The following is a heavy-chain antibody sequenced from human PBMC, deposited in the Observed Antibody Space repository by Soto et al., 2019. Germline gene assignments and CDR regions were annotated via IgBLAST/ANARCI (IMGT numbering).Heavy chain of an antibody. CDR1: GFTFSDNY. J-gene: IGHJ4*02. CDR2: IGTRGRII. Sequence: QVQLVESGGGVVKPGGSLRLCCTASGFTFSDNYMAWIRQAPGKGLEWISHIGTRGRIINYADSLKGRFTTSRDNTKNSLYLQMNSLKADDTAIYYCARIKSTAPGLQCFDYWGQGTLVTVAS. V-gene: IGHV3-11*01. D-gene: IGHD2-2*01. CDR3: ARIKSTAPGLQCFDY.